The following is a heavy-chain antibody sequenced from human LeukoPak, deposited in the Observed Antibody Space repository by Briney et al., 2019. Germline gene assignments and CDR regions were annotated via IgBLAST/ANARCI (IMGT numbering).Heavy chain of an antibody. J-gene: IGHJ4*02. Sequence: GGSLRLSCAASGFTFSSYAMHWVGQAPGKGLEWVAVISYDGSNKYYADSVKGRFTISRDNSKNTLYLQMNSLRAEDTAVYYCARTTTVFDYWGQGTLVTVSS. D-gene: IGHD4-11*01. CDR1: GFTFSSYA. V-gene: IGHV3-30*04. CDR3: ARTTTVFDY. CDR2: ISYDGSNK.